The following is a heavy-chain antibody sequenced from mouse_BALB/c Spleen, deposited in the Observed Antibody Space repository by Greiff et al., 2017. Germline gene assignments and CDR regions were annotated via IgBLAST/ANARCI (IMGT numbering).Heavy chain of an antibody. V-gene: IGHV5-6-5*01. CDR2: ISSGGST. Sequence: EVKLMESGGGLVKPGGSLKLSCAASGFTFSSYAMSWVRQTPEKRLEWVASISSGGSTYYPDSVKGRFTISRDNARNILYLQMSSLRSEDTAMYYCARGGYYGYGSFDYWGQGTTLTVSS. CDR3: ARGGYYGYGSFDY. D-gene: IGHD2-2*01. J-gene: IGHJ2*01. CDR1: GFTFSSYA.